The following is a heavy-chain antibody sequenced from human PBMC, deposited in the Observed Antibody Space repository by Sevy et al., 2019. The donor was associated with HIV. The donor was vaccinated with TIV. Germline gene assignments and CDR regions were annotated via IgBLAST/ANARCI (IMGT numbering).Heavy chain of an antibody. CDR3: AREARGGYNWNDCNWFDS. D-gene: IGHD1-20*01. Sequence: GGSLRLSCAASGFTFSSYSMNWVRQAPGKGLEWVSYISSSSSTIYYADSVKGRFTISRDNAKNSLYLQMNSLRAEDTAVYYCAREARGGYNWNDCNWFDSWGQGTLVTVSS. CDR2: ISSSSSTI. V-gene: IGHV3-48*01. CDR1: GFTFSSYS. J-gene: IGHJ5*01.